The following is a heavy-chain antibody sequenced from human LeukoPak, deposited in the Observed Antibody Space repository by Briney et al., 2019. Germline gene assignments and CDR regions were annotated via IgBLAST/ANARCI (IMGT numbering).Heavy chain of an antibody. D-gene: IGHD6-19*01. Sequence: GGSLRLSCAASGFTFSAYAMSWVRQAPGKAPEWVSAISGSDGTIYYADSVKGRFTVSRDNSKNTLYLQMNGLRAEASAVYYCAKRSSYSSGYYGDYWGQGTLVTVSS. CDR1: GFTFSAYA. J-gene: IGHJ4*02. CDR3: AKRSSYSSGYYGDY. V-gene: IGHV3-23*01. CDR2: ISGSDGTI.